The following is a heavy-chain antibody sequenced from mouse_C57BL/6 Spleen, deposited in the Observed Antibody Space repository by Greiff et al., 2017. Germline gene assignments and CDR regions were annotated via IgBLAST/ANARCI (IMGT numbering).Heavy chain of an antibody. CDR3: ARVFYYYGSSYRYAMDY. J-gene: IGHJ4*01. V-gene: IGHV5-17*01. Sequence: EVKLMESGGGLVKPGGSLKLSCAASGFTFSDYGMHWVRQAPEKGLEWVAYISSGSSTIYYADTVKGRFTISRDNAMNTLFLQMTSLRSEDTAMYYCARVFYYYGSSYRYAMDYWGQGTSVTVSS. CDR1: GFTFSDYG. D-gene: IGHD1-1*01. CDR2: ISSGSSTI.